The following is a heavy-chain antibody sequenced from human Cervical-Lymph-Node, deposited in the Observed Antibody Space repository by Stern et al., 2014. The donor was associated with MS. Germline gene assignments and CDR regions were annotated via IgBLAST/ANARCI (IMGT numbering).Heavy chain of an antibody. Sequence: QLQLQESGPGLVKPSETLSLTCTVSGGSITNRDYWGWIRQSPGKGLEWIGSVYYSGITYYRPTLKSRANISIEPSRNQFLLRLTSGTATDTAVYFCARGVTAVTNYVPNWCFDLWGRGTLVTVSS. CDR3: ARGVTAVTNYVPNWCFDL. CDR2: VYYSGIT. J-gene: IGHJ2*01. CDR1: GGSITNRDY. V-gene: IGHV4-39*02. D-gene: IGHD4-11*01.